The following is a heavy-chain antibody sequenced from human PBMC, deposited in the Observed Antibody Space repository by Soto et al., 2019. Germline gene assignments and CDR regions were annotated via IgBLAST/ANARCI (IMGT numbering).Heavy chain of an antibody. Sequence: SETLSLTCAVYGGSFIGYYWSWIRQPPGKGLEWIGEINHSGSTNYNPSLKSRVTISVDTSKNQFSLKLSSVTAADTAVYYCARLTAAGSYYYYGMDVWGQGTTVTVSS. D-gene: IGHD6-13*01. CDR2: INHSGST. J-gene: IGHJ6*02. CDR3: ARLTAAGSYYYYGMDV. CDR1: GGSFIGYY. V-gene: IGHV4-34*01.